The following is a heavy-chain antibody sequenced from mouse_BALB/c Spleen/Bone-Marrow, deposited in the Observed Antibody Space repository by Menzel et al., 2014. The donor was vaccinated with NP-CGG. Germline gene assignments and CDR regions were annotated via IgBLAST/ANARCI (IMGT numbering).Heavy chain of an antibody. Sequence: DVKLQESGPGLVKPSQSLSLPCTVTGYSITGDYAWNWIQQFPGNKLEWMGYITYSGSTSYNPSLKSRISITRDTSKNQFFLQLNSVTTEDIATYYCARGLGRGAMGYWGQGTSVTVSS. CDR1: GYSITGDYA. D-gene: IGHD4-1*01. CDR2: ITYSGST. CDR3: ARGLGRGAMGY. J-gene: IGHJ4*01. V-gene: IGHV3-2*02.